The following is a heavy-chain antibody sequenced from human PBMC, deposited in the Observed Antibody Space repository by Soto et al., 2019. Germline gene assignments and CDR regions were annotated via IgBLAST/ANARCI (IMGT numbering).Heavy chain of an antibody. Sequence: QVQLVESGGGVVQPGRSLRLSCAASGFTFSSYGMHWVRQAPGKGLEWVAVIWYDGSNKYYADSVKGRFTISRDNSKNTLYLQMNSLRAEDTAVYYCARVLYGSGSYPFDYWGQGTLVTVSS. CDR1: GFTFSSYG. CDR2: IWYDGSNK. D-gene: IGHD3-10*01. V-gene: IGHV3-33*01. CDR3: ARVLYGSGSYPFDY. J-gene: IGHJ4*02.